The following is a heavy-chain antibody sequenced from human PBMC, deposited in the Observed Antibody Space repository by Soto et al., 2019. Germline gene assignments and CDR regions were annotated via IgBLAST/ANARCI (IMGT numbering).Heavy chain of an antibody. V-gene: IGHV3-9*01. CDR2: ISWNSDNT. CDR3: AKDMGATTYFFDY. CDR1: GFTFDDYA. Sequence: GGSLRLSCVASGFTFDDYAMHWVRQAPGKGLEWVSGISWNSDNTGYADSVKGRFTISRDNAKNSLYLQMISLRAEDTALYYCAKDMGATTYFFDYWGQGSLVTVSS. J-gene: IGHJ4*02. D-gene: IGHD5-12*01.